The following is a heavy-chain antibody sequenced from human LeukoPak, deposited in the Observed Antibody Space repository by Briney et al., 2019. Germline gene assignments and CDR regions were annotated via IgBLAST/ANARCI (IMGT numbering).Heavy chain of an antibody. CDR2: IKKDGSEE. J-gene: IGHJ3*01. CDR3: ARSNPNRNALDL. CDR1: GFTLNSYL. D-gene: IGHD1-14*01. V-gene: IGHV3-7*01. Sequence: GGSLRLSCAASGFTLNSYLMSWVRQAPGRGLEWVANIKKDGSEENYMDSVKGRFTVSRDNAKNSLYLQMNSLRGEDTAVYYCARSNPNRNALDLWGQGTMVTISS.